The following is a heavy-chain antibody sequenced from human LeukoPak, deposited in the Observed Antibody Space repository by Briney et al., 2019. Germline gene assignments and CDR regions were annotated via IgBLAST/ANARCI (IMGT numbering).Heavy chain of an antibody. Sequence: GGSLSLSCAASGFTLSSYAMSWVRQAPGKGLEWVSAIRGSGGSTYYADSVKGRFTISRDNAKNTLYLQMNSQSAEDTAVYYCAKGARNYDIVTGSDYWGQGTLVTVSS. D-gene: IGHD3-9*01. CDR3: AKGARNYDIVTGSDY. J-gene: IGHJ4*02. CDR1: GFTLSSYA. V-gene: IGHV3-23*01. CDR2: IRGSGGST.